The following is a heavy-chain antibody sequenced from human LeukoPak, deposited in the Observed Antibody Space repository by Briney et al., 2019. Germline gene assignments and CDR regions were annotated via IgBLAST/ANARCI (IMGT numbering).Heavy chain of an antibody. CDR1: GGSISGGDYY. CDR3: ARFAPSRPPDY. J-gene: IGHJ4*02. V-gene: IGHV4-30-4*08. CDR2: IYYSGST. Sequence: PSQTLSLTCTVSGGSISGGDYYWSWIRQPPGKGLEWIGYIYYSGSTYYNPSLKSRLAISIDTSKNQFSLKLSSVTAADTAVYYCARFAPSRPPDYWGQGTLVTVSS.